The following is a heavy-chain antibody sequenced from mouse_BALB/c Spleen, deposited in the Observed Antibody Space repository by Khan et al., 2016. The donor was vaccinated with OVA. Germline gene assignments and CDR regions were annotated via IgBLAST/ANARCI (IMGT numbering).Heavy chain of an antibody. D-gene: IGHD2-3*01. V-gene: IGHV2-3*01. Sequence: QMQLEESGPGLVAPSQSLSITCTVSGFSLTTYGVNWIRQPPGKGLEWLGVIWGDGSTNYHSALISRLSISKDNSQSQVFLKLNSLQTDDTATYYCAKRGDGSTYAMDYWGQGTSVTVSS. CDR2: IWGDGST. J-gene: IGHJ4*01. CDR3: AKRGDGSTYAMDY. CDR1: GFSLTTYG.